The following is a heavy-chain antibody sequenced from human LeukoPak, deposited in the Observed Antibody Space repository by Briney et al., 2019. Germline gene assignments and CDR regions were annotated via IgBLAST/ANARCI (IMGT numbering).Heavy chain of an antibody. CDR3: ARGPPTVLDY. J-gene: IGHJ4*02. D-gene: IGHD3-10*01. V-gene: IGHV3-21*01. Sequence: KPGGSLRLSCAASGFTFNIYNMNWVRQAPGKGLEWVSSISSSSSYIYYADSVKGRFTISRDNAKNSLYLQMNSLRAEDTAVYYCARGPPTVLDYWGQGTLVTVSS. CDR1: GFTFNIYN. CDR2: ISSSSSYI.